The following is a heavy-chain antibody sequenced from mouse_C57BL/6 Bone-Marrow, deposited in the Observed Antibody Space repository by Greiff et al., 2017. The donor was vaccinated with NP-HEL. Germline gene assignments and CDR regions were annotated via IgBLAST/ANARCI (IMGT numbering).Heavy chain of an antibody. CDR1: GFSLTSYG. Sequence: QVQLQQSGPGLVAPSQSLSITCTVSGFSLTSYGVSWVRQPPGKGLEWLGVIWGDGSTNYHSALISRLSISKDNSKSQVFLKLNSLQTDDTATYYCAKRGFYYYGSSPYYYAMDYWGQGTSVTVSS. J-gene: IGHJ4*01. CDR3: AKRGFYYYGSSPYYYAMDY. D-gene: IGHD1-1*01. V-gene: IGHV2-3*01. CDR2: IWGDGST.